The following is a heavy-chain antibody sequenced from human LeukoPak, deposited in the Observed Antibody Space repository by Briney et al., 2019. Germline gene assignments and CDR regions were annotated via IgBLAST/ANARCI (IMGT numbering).Heavy chain of an antibody. D-gene: IGHD1-26*01. CDR3: ARRLPIVGATLDY. CDR1: GYTFTSYG. V-gene: IGHV1-2*02. CDR2: INPNSGGT. J-gene: IGHJ4*02. Sequence: GASVKVSCKASGYTFTSYGISWVRQAPGQGLEWMGWINPNSGGTNYAQKFQGRVTMTRDTSISTAYMELSRLRSDDTAVYYCARRLPIVGATLDYWGQGTLVTVSS.